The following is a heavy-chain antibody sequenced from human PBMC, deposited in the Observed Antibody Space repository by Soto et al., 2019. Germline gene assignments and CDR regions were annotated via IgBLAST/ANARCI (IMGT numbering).Heavy chain of an antibody. J-gene: IGHJ4*02. Sequence: EVQLLQSGGGLVQPGGSLRLSCAASGFTFSNYAMGWVRQAPGKGLEWVSAITDSGGNTYHADYVQGRLTIYRDNSKSTLYLQMNRLRAEDSAMYYCAKGSSAARPYYFDYWGQGSVVSVSS. CDR2: ITDSGGNT. D-gene: IGHD2-2*02. CDR1: GFTFSNYA. CDR3: AKGSSAARPYYFDY. V-gene: IGHV3-23*01.